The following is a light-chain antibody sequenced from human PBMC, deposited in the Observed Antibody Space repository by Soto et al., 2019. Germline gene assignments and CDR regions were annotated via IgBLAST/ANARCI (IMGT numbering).Light chain of an antibody. CDR3: QYDDSSLDVV. CDR2: GNS. V-gene: IGLV1-40*01. Sequence: QSVLTQPPSVSGAPGQRVTISCTGSSSNIGAGYDVHWYQQLPGTAPKLLIYGNSNRPSGVPDRFSGSKSGTSASLAITGLQAEEEADYYCQYDDSSLDVVFGGGTKLTVL. CDR1: SSNIGAGYD. J-gene: IGLJ2*01.